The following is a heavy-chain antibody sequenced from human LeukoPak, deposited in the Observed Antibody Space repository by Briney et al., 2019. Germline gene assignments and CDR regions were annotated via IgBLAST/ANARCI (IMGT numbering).Heavy chain of an antibody. J-gene: IGHJ3*02. CDR3: ARSGYLVVTAYDAFDI. V-gene: IGHV1-46*01. CDR2: INPRGDYT. D-gene: IGHD2-21*02. Sequence: GASVKVSCKPFGNTFTSYYIHWVRQAPGQGLEWMGIINPRGDYTTYAQNFQGRVTMTRDTSTSTIYMELSSLRSEDTAVYYCARSGYLVVTAYDAFDIWGQGTMVTVSS. CDR1: GNTFTSYY.